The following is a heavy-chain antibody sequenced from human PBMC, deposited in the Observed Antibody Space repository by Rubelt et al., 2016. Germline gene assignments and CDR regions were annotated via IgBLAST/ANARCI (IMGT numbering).Heavy chain of an antibody. J-gene: IGHJ5*02. CDR2: INAGNGNT. CDR1: GYTFTTYG. D-gene: IGHD1-1*01. Sequence: QVHLVQSAIEVKKPGASVKISCKTSGYTFTTYGIIWARRAPGQGLEWMGWINAGNGNTKYSQKFQGRVTITRDTSASTAYMELSSLRSEDTAVYYCARGVGTAFDPWGQGTLVTVSS. CDR3: ARGVGTAFDP. V-gene: IGHV1-3*01.